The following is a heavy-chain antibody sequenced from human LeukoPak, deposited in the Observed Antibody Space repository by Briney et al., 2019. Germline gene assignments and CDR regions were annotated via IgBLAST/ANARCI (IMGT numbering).Heavy chain of an antibody. D-gene: IGHD6-19*01. CDR2: IYPADSDT. CDR1: GYSFTSYW. V-gene: IGHV5-51*01. Sequence: GESLKISCKGSGYSFTSYWIGWVRQMPGKGLEWMGIIYPADSDTRYSPSFQGQVTISADKSISTAYLQWSSLKASDTAMYYCAIRAVADIGAPFYYFGYWGQGTLVTVSS. J-gene: IGHJ4*02. CDR3: AIRAVADIGAPFYYFGY.